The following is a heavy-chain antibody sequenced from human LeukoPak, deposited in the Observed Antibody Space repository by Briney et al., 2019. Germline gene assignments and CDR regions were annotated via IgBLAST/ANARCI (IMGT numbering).Heavy chain of an antibody. V-gene: IGHV4-61*02. Sequence: PSETLSLTCTVSGGSISSGSYYWSWIRQPAGKGLEWIGRIYTSGSTNYNPSLKSRVTISVDTSKNQFSLKLSSVTAADTAVYYCARADDFWSGYPLAFDIWGQGTMVTVSS. CDR2: IYTSGST. CDR3: ARADDFWSGYPLAFDI. CDR1: GGSISSGSYY. J-gene: IGHJ3*02. D-gene: IGHD3-3*01.